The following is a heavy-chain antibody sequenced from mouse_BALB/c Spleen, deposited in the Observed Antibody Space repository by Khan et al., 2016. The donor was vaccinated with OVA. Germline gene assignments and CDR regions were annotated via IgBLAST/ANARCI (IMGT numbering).Heavy chain of an antibody. V-gene: IGHV1S137*01. CDR3: ARGWWGNRLAY. J-gene: IGHJ3*01. CDR1: GYTFTDFT. D-gene: IGHD1-1*02. Sequence: VQLQESGAELVRPGVSVKISCKGSGYTFTDFTLHWVKQSHAMSLEWIGVISTYYGDATYNQRFKDKATMTVDKSSSTAFMELARLTSEDSAIYYGARGWWGNRLAYWGQGTLVTVSA. CDR2: ISTYYGDA.